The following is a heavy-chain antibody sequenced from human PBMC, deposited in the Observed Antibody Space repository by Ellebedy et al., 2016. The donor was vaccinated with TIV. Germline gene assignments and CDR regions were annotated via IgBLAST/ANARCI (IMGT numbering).Heavy chain of an antibody. CDR3: ARDMAWGNERVNDALDI. V-gene: IGHV3-48*04. Sequence: GGSLRLSCAASGFTFTPYSMNWVRQAPGKWLEWVSYISHSSLTIYYADSVKGRFTISRDNAENSLYLQMSSLRVDDTAMYYCARDMAWGNERVNDALDIWGQGTMVTVSP. CDR1: GFTFTPYS. D-gene: IGHD7-27*01. CDR2: ISHSSLTI. J-gene: IGHJ3*02.